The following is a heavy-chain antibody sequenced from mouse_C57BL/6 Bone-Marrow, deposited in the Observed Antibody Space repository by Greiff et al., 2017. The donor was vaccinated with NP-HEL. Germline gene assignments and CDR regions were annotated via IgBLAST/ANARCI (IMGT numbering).Heavy chain of an antibody. Sequence: QVQLQQSGAELVKPGASVKMSCKASGYTFTSYWITWVKQRPGQGLEWIGDIYPGSGSTNYNEKFKSKATLTVDTSSSTAYMQLSSLTSEDSAVYYCARLWGTGAWFAYWGQGTLVTVSA. CDR3: ARLWGTGAWFAY. V-gene: IGHV1-55*01. D-gene: IGHD4-1*01. CDR1: GYTFTSYW. CDR2: IYPGSGST. J-gene: IGHJ3*01.